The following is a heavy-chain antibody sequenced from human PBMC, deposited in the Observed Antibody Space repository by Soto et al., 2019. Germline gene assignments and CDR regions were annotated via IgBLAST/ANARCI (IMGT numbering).Heavy chain of an antibody. CDR1: GFTVSSNY. V-gene: IGHV3-66*01. J-gene: IGHJ6*02. D-gene: IGHD3-10*01. Sequence: GGSLRLSCAASGFTVSSNYMSWVRQAPGKGLEWVSVIYSGGSTYYADSVKGRFTISRDNSKNTLYLQMNSLRAEDTAVYYCAGLTYYYGSGSQAHYYYYGMDVWGQGTTVTVSS. CDR3: AGLTYYYGSGSQAHYYYYGMDV. CDR2: IYSGGST.